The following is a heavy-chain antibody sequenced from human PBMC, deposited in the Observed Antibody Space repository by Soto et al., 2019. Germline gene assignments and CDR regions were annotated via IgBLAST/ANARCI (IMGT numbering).Heavy chain of an antibody. J-gene: IGHJ5*02. CDR3: ARVIQNYYDSSGPGERFDP. D-gene: IGHD3-22*01. CDR2: IIPIFGTA. Sequence: GASVKVSCKASGGTFSSYAISWVRQAPGQGLEWMGGIIPIFGTANYAQKFQGRVTITADESTSTAYMELSSLRSEDTAVYYCARVIQNYYDSSGPGERFDPWGQGTLVTVSS. V-gene: IGHV1-69*13. CDR1: GGTFSSYA.